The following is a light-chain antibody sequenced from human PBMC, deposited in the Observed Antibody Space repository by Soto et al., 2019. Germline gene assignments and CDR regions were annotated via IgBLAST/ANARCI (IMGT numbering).Light chain of an antibody. J-gene: IGKJ1*01. CDR3: QQYHNWPLT. CDR2: GAF. Sequence: EIVMTQSPATLSVSPGEGATPSCRASQTVYSDLAWYQQKPGQAPGLLIYGAFTRASGISARFSGSGSGTEFTLTISSLQSEDFAVYYCQQYHNWPLTFGQGTKV. V-gene: IGKV3-15*01. CDR1: QTVYSD.